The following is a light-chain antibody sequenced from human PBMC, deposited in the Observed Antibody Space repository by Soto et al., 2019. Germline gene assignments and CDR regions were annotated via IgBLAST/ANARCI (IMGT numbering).Light chain of an antibody. CDR1: QDISNY. CDR3: QQLESDPPWT. J-gene: IGKJ1*01. V-gene: IGKV1-9*01. Sequence: IQLTQSPSSLSASVGDRVTVTCRASQDISNYLAWYQQSPGRAPKLLIYLASTLESGVPSRFSGSGSGTDFTLTISSLQPEDFATYYCQQLESDPPWTFGQGTRWISN. CDR2: LAS.